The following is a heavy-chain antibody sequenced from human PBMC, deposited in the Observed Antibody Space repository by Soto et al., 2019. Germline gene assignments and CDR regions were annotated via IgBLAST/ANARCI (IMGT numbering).Heavy chain of an antibody. D-gene: IGHD5-12*01. V-gene: IGHV3-33*01. CDR3: VRAAGYSGNDYVYYYGMDV. CDR2: VWYDGGNK. Sequence: QVQLVESGGGVVQPGRSLRLSCAASGFTFRNYGMHWVRQAPAKGLEWVALVWYDGGNKNYVDSVKGRFTISRDNSKNPFDLEMNSLRDEDTAVYYCVRAAGYSGNDYVYYYGMDVWGQGTTVTVSS. J-gene: IGHJ6*02. CDR1: GFTFRNYG.